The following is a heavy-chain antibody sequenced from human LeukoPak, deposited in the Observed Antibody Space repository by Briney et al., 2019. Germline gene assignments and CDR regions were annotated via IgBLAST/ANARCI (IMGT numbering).Heavy chain of an antibody. J-gene: IGHJ6*03. V-gene: IGHV3-74*01. D-gene: IGHD5-24*01. CDR1: GFTFDDYG. CDR2: INSDGSST. Sequence: GGSLRLSCAASGFTFDDYGMSWVRQAPGKGLVWVSRINSDGSSTSYADSVKGRFTISRDNAKNTLYLQMSSLRAEDTAVYYCARGGGWLQSYYYMDVWGKGTTVTISS. CDR3: ARGGGWLQSYYYMDV.